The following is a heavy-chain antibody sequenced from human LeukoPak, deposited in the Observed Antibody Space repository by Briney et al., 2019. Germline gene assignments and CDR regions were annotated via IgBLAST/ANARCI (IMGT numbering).Heavy chain of an antibody. CDR2: IYSGGST. CDR1: EFSVGSNY. J-gene: IGHJ6*03. D-gene: IGHD5-12*01. Sequence: GGSLRLSCAASEFSVGSNYMTWVRQAPGKGLEWVSLIYSGGSTYYADSVKGRFTISRDNAKNSLYLQMNSLRSEDTAVYYCARGTYSAYDLGSYMDVWGKGTTVIVSS. V-gene: IGHV3-53*05. CDR3: ARGTYSAYDLGSYMDV.